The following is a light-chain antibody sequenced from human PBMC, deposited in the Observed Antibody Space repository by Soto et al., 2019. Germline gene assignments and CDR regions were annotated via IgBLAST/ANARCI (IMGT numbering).Light chain of an antibody. CDR3: LQQNGYPLT. CDR2: DAY. V-gene: IGKV1-5*01. J-gene: IGKJ4*01. Sequence: DIQMTQSPSTLSASVGDRVTITCRASQSINTWLAWYQQKPGKAPKLLIHDAYSLQSGVPSRFRGSTSGTEFTLTISSLQPEDFATYYCLQQNGYPLTVGGGTKVDI. CDR1: QSINTW.